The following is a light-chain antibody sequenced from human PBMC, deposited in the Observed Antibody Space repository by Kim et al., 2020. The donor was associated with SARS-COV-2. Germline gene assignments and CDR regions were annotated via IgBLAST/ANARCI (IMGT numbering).Light chain of an antibody. V-gene: IGLV2-8*01. CDR3: SSYAGSNNLV. J-gene: IGLJ2*01. CDR1: SSDVGGYNY. CDR2: EVS. Sequence: GQSGTVPCTGTSSDVGGYNYVAWYQQHPGKAPKLMIYEVSKRPSGVPDRFSGSKSGNTASLTVSGLQAEDEADYYCSSYAGSNNLVFGGGTQLTV.